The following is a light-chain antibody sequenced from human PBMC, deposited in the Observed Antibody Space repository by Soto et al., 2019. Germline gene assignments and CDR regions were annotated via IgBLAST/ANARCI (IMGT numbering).Light chain of an antibody. CDR1: QSISTY. J-gene: IGKJ1*01. V-gene: IGKV1-39*01. Sequence: DILMTQSPSSLSASVGDRVSITCRASQSISTYLNWYQQKPGKAPKLLIYAASSLQTGAPSRFRGSGPGTHFTLTISSLQPEDFATYHCQQSYSTPLFGQGTKVEIK. CDR3: QQSYSTPL. CDR2: AAS.